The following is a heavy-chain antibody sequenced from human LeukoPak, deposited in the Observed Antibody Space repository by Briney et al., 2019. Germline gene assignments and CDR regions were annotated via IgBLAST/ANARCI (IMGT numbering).Heavy chain of an antibody. CDR3: ARDLDGSGNYHRFDP. D-gene: IGHD3-10*01. J-gene: IGHJ5*02. CDR1: GFTFSSYW. CDR2: INGDGSTT. Sequence: GGSLRLSCAASGFTFSSYWMHWVRQAPGKGLVWVSRINGDGSTTTYADSVKGRFTISRDNAKNTLYVQMNSLRVEDTAVYYCARDLDGSGNYHRFDPWGQGTLVTVSS. V-gene: IGHV3-74*01.